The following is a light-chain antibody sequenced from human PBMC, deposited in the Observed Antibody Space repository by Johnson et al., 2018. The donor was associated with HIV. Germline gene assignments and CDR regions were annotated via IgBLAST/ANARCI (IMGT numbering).Light chain of an antibody. CDR3: GTWDSSLRSGC. CDR1: SSNIGNNY. J-gene: IGLJ1*01. CDR2: DNN. V-gene: IGLV1-51*01. Sequence: QSVLTQPPSVSAAPGQKVTISCSGSSSNIGNNYVSWYQQLPGTAPKLLIYDNNKRPSGIPDRSSGSTSGTSATLRITGPQTGYEADYYCGTWDSSLRSGCLGTGTKVTVL.